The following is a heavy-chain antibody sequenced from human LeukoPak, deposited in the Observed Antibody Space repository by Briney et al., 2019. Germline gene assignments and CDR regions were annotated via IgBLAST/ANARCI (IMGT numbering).Heavy chain of an antibody. CDR1: GYTFTGYY. Sequence: ASVKVSCKASGYTFTGYYMHWLRQAPGQGLEWMGWINPNSGGTNYAQKFQGRVAMTRDTSISTAYMELSRLRSDDAAVYYCARANSDYSCDYWGQGTLVTVSS. J-gene: IGHJ4*02. CDR2: INPNSGGT. CDR3: ARANSDYSCDY. D-gene: IGHD4-11*01. V-gene: IGHV1-2*02.